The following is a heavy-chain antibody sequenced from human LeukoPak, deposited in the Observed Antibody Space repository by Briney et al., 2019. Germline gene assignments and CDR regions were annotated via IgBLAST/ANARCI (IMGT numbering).Heavy chain of an antibody. J-gene: IGHJ3*02. Sequence: SETLSLTCTVSGGSISSYYWSWLRQPPGKGLKWIGNIYYSGYTTYSPSLRSRVTISVDTSKNQFSLKLSSVTAADTAVYYCARDRGYDYVWGTSDAFDIWGQGTMVTVSS. CDR3: ARDRGYDYVWGTSDAFDI. D-gene: IGHD3-16*01. V-gene: IGHV4-59*01. CDR1: GGSISSYY. CDR2: IYYSGYT.